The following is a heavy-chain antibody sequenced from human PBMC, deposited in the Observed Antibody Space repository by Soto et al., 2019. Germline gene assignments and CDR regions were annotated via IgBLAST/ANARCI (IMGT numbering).Heavy chain of an antibody. J-gene: IGHJ4*02. CDR1: GFAFSNAW. CDR2: IKSKTDCGTT. D-gene: IGHD4-17*01. Sequence: GGSLRLSCAASGFAFSNAWMSWVRQCPGKGLEWVGRIKSKTDCGTTDYAAPVKGRFTISRDDSKNTLYLQMNSLKTEDTAVYYCTTDPTVEDPGDYWGQGTLVTVSS. CDR3: TTDPTVEDPGDY. V-gene: IGHV3-15*01.